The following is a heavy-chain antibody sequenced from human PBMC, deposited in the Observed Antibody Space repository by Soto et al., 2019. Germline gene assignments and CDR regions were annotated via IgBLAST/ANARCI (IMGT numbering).Heavy chain of an antibody. J-gene: IGHJ4*02. CDR3: ATDLSITGTSDFDY. D-gene: IGHD1-7*01. CDR1: GYTLTELS. CDR2: FDPEDGET. Sequence: ASVKVSCKVSGYTLTELSMHRVRQAPGKGLEWMGGFDPEDGETIYAQKFQGRVTMTEDTSTDTAYMELSSLRSEDTAVYYCATDLSITGTSDFDYWGQGTLVTVSS. V-gene: IGHV1-24*01.